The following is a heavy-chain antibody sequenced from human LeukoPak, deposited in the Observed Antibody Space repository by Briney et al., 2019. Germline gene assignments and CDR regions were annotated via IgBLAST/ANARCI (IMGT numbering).Heavy chain of an antibody. CDR3: XRDXYYYGSGSYFDI. J-gene: IGHJ3*02. Sequence: SETLSLTCAVYGGSFSGYYWSWIRQPPGKGLEWIGEINHSGSTNYNPSLKSRVTISVDTSKNQFSLKLSSVTAADTAVYYCXRDXYYYGSGSYFDIWGQGTMVTVSS. CDR2: INHSGST. CDR1: GGSFSGYY. D-gene: IGHD3-10*01. V-gene: IGHV4-34*01.